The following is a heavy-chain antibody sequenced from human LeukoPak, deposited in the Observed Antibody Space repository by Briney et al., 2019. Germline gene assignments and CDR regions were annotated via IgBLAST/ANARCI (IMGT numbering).Heavy chain of an antibody. CDR3: ARAPRGYCSGGSCFDS. D-gene: IGHD2-15*01. CDR1: GYTFTGYY. Sequence: ASVKVSCKASGYTFTGYYLHWVRQAPGQGLEWMGWIDPNSGGTNSAQNFQGRVTMTRDTCISTAYMELRRLRSDDTAVYHCARAPRGYCSGGSCFDSWGQGTLVNV. CDR2: IDPNSGGT. V-gene: IGHV1-2*02. J-gene: IGHJ4*02.